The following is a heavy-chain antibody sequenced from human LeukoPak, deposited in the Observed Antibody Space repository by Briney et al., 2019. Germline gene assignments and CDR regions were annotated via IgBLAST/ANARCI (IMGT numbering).Heavy chain of an antibody. CDR2: INHSGST. Sequence: PSETLSLTCAVYGGSFSGYYWSWIRQPPGKGLEWIGEINHSGSTNYNPSLKSRVTISVDTSKNQFSLKLSSVTAADTAVYYCARGRRGYGGNSVGNWRVHFDYWGQGTLVTVSS. CDR3: ARGRRGYGGNSVGNWRVHFDY. D-gene: IGHD4-23*01. CDR1: GGSFSGYY. V-gene: IGHV4-34*01. J-gene: IGHJ4*02.